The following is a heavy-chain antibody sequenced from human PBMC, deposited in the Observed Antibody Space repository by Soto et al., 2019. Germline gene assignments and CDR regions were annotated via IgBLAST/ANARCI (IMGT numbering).Heavy chain of an antibody. D-gene: IGHD1-26*01. V-gene: IGHV1-69*01. Sequence: QVQLVQSGAEVKKPGSSVKVSCKASGGTFSSFTISWVRQAPGQGLEWMGGIIPIYGTANYAQKIQGRVTITADAYKRTALMEVSSLRSEDTAVYYCGKDRRADWESYYYYAMDVWGQGTTVTVSS. CDR3: GKDRRADWESYYYYAMDV. CDR2: IIPIYGTA. CDR1: GGTFSSFT. J-gene: IGHJ6*02.